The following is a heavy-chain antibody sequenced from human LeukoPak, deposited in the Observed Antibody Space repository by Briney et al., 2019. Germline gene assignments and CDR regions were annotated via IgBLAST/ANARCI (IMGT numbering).Heavy chain of an antibody. Sequence: GGSLRLSCAASGFTFSGSAMHWVRQASGKGLEWVGRIRSKANSYATAYAASVKGRFTISRDDSKNTAYLQMNSLKTEDTAVYYCTRLAIGGGSYYGVVDYWGQGTLVTVSS. J-gene: IGHJ4*02. V-gene: IGHV3-73*01. CDR2: IRSKANSYAT. CDR1: GFTFSGSA. CDR3: TRLAIGGGSYYGVVDY. D-gene: IGHD1-26*01.